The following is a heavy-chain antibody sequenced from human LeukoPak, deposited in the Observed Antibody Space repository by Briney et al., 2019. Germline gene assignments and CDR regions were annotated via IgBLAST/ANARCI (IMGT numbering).Heavy chain of an antibody. Sequence: GGSLRLSCAASGFTFSSYGMHWVCQVPGKGLEWVAFIRYDGSNKYYADSVKGRFTISRDNSKNTLYLQMNSLRTEDTAVYYCAKGYWSGYSFDNWFDPWGQGTLVTVSS. CDR3: AKGYWSGYSFDNWFDP. J-gene: IGHJ5*02. CDR1: GFTFSSYG. CDR2: IRYDGSNK. D-gene: IGHD3-3*01. V-gene: IGHV3-30*02.